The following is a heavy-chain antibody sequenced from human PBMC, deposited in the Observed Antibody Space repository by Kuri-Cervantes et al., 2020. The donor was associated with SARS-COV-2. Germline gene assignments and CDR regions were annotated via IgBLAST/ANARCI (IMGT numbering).Heavy chain of an antibody. J-gene: IGHJ5*02. V-gene: IGHV4-34*01. CDR1: GGSFSGYY. CDR3: ARDRGRIAAAGIGWFDP. CDR2: INHSGST. D-gene: IGHD6-13*01. Sequence: SETLSLTCAVYGGSFSGYYWSWIRQPPGKGLEWIGEINHSGSTNYNPSLKSRVTISVDTSKKQFSLNLSSVTAADTAVYYCARDRGRIAAAGIGWFDPWGQGTLVTVSS.